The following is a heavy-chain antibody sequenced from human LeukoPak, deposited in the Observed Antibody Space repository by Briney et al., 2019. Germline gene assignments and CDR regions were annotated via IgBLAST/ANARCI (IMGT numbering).Heavy chain of an antibody. CDR2: ISNTGGSS. CDR3: AKARYSGYLGGHFDS. J-gene: IGHJ4*02. V-gene: IGHV3-23*01. Sequence: AGGSLRLSCTASGFTFSNYAMSWVRQAPGKGLEWVSGISNTGGSSYHADSVKGRFTISRDNSKNTLHLQMHSLRAEGTAVYYCAKARYSGYLGGHFDSWGQGTLVTVSS. D-gene: IGHD5-12*01. CDR1: GFTFSNYA.